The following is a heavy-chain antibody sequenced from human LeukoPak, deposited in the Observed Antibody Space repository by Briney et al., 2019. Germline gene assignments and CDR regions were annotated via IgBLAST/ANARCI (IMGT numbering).Heavy chain of an antibody. D-gene: IGHD4-17*01. J-gene: IGHJ4*02. CDR3: AYDYGDWGRDY. V-gene: IGHV1-69*04. CDR1: GGTFSSYA. CDR2: IIPILGIA. Sequence: ASVKVSCKASGGTFSSYAISWVRQAPGQGLEWMGRIIPILGIANYAQKFQGRVTITADKSTSTAYMELSSLRSEDTAVYYCAYDYGDWGRDYWGQGTLVTVSS.